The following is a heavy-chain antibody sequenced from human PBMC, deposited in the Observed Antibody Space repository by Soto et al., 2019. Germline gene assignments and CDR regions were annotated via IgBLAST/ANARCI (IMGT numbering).Heavy chain of an antibody. CDR3: ARMASSGTLNWFDP. V-gene: IGHV1-8*02. CDR2: MNPGSGKT. CDR1: GYTFINYD. J-gene: IGHJ5*02. Sequence: SVKVSCKASGYTFINYDISWVRQATGQGLEWMGWMNPGSGKTGYANKFQGRVTMTRDASTSTAHLELSSLTSEDTAVYYCARMASSGTLNWFDPWGQGTLVTVSS.